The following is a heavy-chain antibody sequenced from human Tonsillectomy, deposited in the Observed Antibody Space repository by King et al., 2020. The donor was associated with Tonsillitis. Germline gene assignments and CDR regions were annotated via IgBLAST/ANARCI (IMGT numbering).Heavy chain of an antibody. CDR2: VIPIFGTA. Sequence: QLVQSGAEVKKPGSSVKVSCKASGGTFSSYAISWVRQAPGQGLEWMGGVIPIFGTANYAQKFQGRVTITADESTCTAYMELSSLRSEDTAVYYCAREPGRITIFGVVHWYFDLWGRGTLVTVSS. J-gene: IGHJ2*01. V-gene: IGHV1-69*01. CDR1: GGTFSSYA. CDR3: AREPGRITIFGVVHWYFDL. D-gene: IGHD3-3*01.